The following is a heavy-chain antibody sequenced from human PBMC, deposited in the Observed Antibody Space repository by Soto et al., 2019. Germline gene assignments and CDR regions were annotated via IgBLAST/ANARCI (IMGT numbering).Heavy chain of an antibody. J-gene: IGHJ6*04. CDR2: INPNSGGT. D-gene: IGHD1-20*01. CDR3: ARVENNWNYYYGMDV. V-gene: IGHV1-2*02. Sequence: ASVKVSCKASGYTFTGYYMHWLRQAPGQGLEWMGWINPNSGGTNYAQKFQGRVIMTRDTSISTAYMGLSRLRSDDTAVYYCARVENNWNYYYGMDVWGKGTTVTVSS. CDR1: GYTFTGYY.